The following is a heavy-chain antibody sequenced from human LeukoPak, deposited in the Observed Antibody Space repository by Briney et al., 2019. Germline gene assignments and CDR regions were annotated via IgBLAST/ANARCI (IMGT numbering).Heavy chain of an antibody. CDR3: ARVEPNVLTALDP. Sequence: SETLSLTCSVSGGSISGHFWSWLRQPPGKELEWFGYIYYSGSTKYYTSPKSRVTIIEETSKNHFSPKQQTVTPAANAVYYCARVEPNVLTALDPSGDGLMGTVSS. J-gene: IGHJ5*02. CDR2: IYYSGST. D-gene: IGHD1-26*01. CDR1: GGSISGHF. V-gene: IGHV4-59*11.